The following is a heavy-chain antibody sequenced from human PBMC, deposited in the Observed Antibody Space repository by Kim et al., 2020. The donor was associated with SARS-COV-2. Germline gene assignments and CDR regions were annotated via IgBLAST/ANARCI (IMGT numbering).Heavy chain of an antibody. J-gene: IGHJ6*02. CDR2: ISWNSGSI. Sequence: GGSLRLSCAASGFTFDDYAMHWVRQAPGKGLEWVSGISWNSGSIGYADSVKGRFTISRDNAKNSLYLQMNSLRAEDTALYYCAKDLANRDILTGYLSPYYYYGMDVWGQGTTVTVSS. V-gene: IGHV3-9*01. D-gene: IGHD3-9*01. CDR3: AKDLANRDILTGYLSPYYYYGMDV. CDR1: GFTFDDYA.